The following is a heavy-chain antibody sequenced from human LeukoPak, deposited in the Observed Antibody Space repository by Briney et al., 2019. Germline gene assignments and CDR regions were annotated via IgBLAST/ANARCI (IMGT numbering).Heavy chain of an antibody. D-gene: IGHD3-22*01. V-gene: IGHV3-7*03. CDR2: IKQDGSEK. J-gene: IGHJ4*02. CDR3: ADSQNYYDSSGYIIEASSFDY. CDR1: GFTFSSYW. Sequence: GGSLRLSCAASGFTFSSYWMSWVRQAPGKGLEWVADIKQDGSEKYYVDSVKGRFTISRDNSKNTLYLQMNSLRAEDTAVYYCADSQNYYDSSGYIIEASSFDYWGQGTLVTVSS.